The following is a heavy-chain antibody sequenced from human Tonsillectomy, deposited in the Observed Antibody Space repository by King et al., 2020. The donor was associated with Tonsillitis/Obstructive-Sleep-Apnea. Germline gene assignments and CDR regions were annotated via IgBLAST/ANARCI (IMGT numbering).Heavy chain of an antibody. CDR3: ARDGVDFCGGCYGVGGYYFDY. CDR1: GFTFSSYW. D-gene: IGHD3-3*01. V-gene: IGHV3-7*03. CDR2: IKQGGSEK. J-gene: IGHJ4*02. Sequence: EVQLVESGGGLVQPGGSLRLSCAASGFTFSSYWMSWVRQAPGKGLEWVANIKQGGSEKYYVDSVKGRFTISRDNAKNSLYLQMNSLRAEDTTVYYCARDGVDFCGGCYGVGGYYFDYWGQGTLVTVSS.